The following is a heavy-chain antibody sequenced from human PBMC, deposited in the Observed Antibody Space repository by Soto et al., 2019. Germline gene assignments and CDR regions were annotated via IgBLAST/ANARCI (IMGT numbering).Heavy chain of an antibody. D-gene: IGHD6-19*01. J-gene: IGHJ4*02. V-gene: IGHV3-53*01. CDR3: VRDQGIPVTA. CDR2: TFSRDNA. CDR1: GFSISTNY. Sequence: EVQLVESGGGLIQPGGSLRLSCVASGFSISTNYMSWVRQAPGKGLEWISVTFSRDNALYADSVKGRFTISRDDSKNTVYLQMNSLRAEDTAVYYCVRDQGIPVTAWGQGTLVTVSS.